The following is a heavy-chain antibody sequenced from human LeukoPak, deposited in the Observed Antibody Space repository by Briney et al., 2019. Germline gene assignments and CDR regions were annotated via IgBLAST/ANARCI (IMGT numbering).Heavy chain of an antibody. J-gene: IGHJ5*02. CDR3: ASLDTAKQPLANH. V-gene: IGHV3-7*03. CDR1: GFTFSSYW. D-gene: IGHD5-18*01. CDR2: IKQERGQE. Sequence: GGSLRLSCAASGFTFSSYWMSWVRQAPGKGLEWVANIKQERGQEYYVDSVKGRFTISKDSAKNSLYLQMNSLRVEDTTMYYCASLDTAKQPLANHWGQGTLVTVSS.